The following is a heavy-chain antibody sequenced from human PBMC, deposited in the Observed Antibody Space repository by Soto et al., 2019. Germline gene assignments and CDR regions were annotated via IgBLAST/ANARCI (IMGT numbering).Heavy chain of an antibody. CDR2: ISYDGSNK. CDR3: ARALGWYESYFDY. V-gene: IGHV3-30-3*01. D-gene: IGHD6-19*01. CDR1: GFTFSSYA. Sequence: AGGSLRLSCAASGFTFSSYAMHWVRQAPGKGLEWVAVISYDGSNKYYADSVKGRFTISRDNSKNTLYLQMNSLRAEDTAVYYCARALGWYESYFDYWGQGTLVTVSS. J-gene: IGHJ4*02.